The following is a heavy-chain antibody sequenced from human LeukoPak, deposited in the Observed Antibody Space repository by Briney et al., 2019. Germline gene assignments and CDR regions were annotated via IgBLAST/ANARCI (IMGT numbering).Heavy chain of an antibody. J-gene: IGHJ4*02. CDR2: ISYDGSNK. Sequence: GRSLRLSCAASGFTFSSYAMHWVRQAPGKGLEWVAVISYDGSNKYYADSVKGRLTISRDNSKNTLYLQMNSLRAEDTAVYYCARDSYYDSSGYYLVYWGQGTLVTVSS. D-gene: IGHD3-22*01. CDR1: GFTFSSYA. CDR3: ARDSYYDSSGYYLVY. V-gene: IGHV3-30-3*01.